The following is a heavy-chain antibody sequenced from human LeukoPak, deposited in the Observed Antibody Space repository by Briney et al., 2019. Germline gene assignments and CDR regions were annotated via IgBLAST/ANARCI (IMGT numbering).Heavy chain of an antibody. CDR3: ARDTWIQLWFPILTYSNAFDI. CDR2: ISSNGGST. J-gene: IGHJ3*02. CDR1: GFTFSSYA. V-gene: IGHV3-64*01. D-gene: IGHD5-18*01. Sequence: GGSLRLSCAASGFTFSSYAMHWVRQAPGKGLEYVSAISSNGGSTYYANSVEGRFTISRDNSKNTLYLQMGSLRSDDTAVYYCARDTWIQLWFPILTYSNAFDIWGQGTMVTVSS.